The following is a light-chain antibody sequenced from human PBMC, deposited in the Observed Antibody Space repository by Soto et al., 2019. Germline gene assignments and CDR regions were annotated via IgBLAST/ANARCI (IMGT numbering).Light chain of an antibody. J-gene: IGLJ3*02. CDR3: CSYAGSSSV. Sequence: QSVLTQPASVSGSPGQSITISCTGTSSDVGSYNLVSWYQQHPGKAPKLMIYEVSKRPSGVSDRFSGSKSGNTASLTISGLQPEDEADYYCCSYAGSSSVFGGGTKLTVL. V-gene: IGLV2-23*02. CDR2: EVS. CDR1: SSDVGSYNL.